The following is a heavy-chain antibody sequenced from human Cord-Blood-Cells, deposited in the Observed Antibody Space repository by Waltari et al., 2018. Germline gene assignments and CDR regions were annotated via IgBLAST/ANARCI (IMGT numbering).Heavy chain of an antibody. CDR3: ARDSDDSSGYYYDY. V-gene: IGHV4-31*03. CDR2: IYYSGST. CDR1: GGSISSGGYY. D-gene: IGHD3-22*01. Sequence: QVQLQESGPGLVKPSQTLSLTCTVPGGSISSGGYYCSWIRTHPGKGLEWIGYIYYSGSTYYNPSLKSRVTISVDTSKNQFSLKLSSVTAADTAVYYCARDSDDSSGYYYDYWGQGTLVTVSS. J-gene: IGHJ4*02.